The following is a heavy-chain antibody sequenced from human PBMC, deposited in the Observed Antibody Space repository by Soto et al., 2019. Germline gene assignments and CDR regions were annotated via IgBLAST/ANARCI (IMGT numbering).Heavy chain of an antibody. V-gene: IGHV3-64D*06. J-gene: IGHJ1*01. Sequence: HPRGSLRLSCSASGFTFSSYAMHWVRQAPGKGLEYVSAISSNGGSTYYADSVKGRFTISRDNSKNTLYLQMSSLRAEDTAVYYCVKDVSILPMGFQHWGQGTLVTVSS. D-gene: IGHD2-15*01. CDR2: ISSNGGST. CDR3: VKDVSILPMGFQH. CDR1: GFTFSSYA.